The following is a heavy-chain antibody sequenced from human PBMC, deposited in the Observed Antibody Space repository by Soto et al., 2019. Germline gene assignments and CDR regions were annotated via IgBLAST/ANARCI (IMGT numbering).Heavy chain of an antibody. D-gene: IGHD3-22*01. J-gene: IGHJ3*02. CDR1: GGTFSSYA. V-gene: IGHV1-69*06. CDR3: ARDAQVQYNSRGYWGPNDAFDI. CDR2: IIPIFGTA. Sequence: GASVKVSCKASGGTFSSYAISWVRQAPGQGLEWMGGIIPIFGTANYAQKFQGRVTITADKSTSTAYMELSSLRSEDTSVYYCARDAQVQYNSRGYWGPNDAFDIWGQGTMVTVSS.